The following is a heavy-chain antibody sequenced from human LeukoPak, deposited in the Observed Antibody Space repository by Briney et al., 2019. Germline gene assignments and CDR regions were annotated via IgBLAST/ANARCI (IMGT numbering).Heavy chain of an antibody. V-gene: IGHV1-69*01. CDR2: IIPIFGTA. D-gene: IGHD6-13*01. J-gene: IGHJ6*02. CDR1: GGTFSSYA. Sequence: SVKVSCKASGGTFSSYAISWVRQAPGQGLEWMGGIIPIFGTANYAQKFQGRVTITADGSTSTAYMELSSLRSEDTAVYYCARGQQLVHGELLYYYYGMDVWGQGTTVTVSS. CDR3: ARGQQLVHGELLYYYYGMDV.